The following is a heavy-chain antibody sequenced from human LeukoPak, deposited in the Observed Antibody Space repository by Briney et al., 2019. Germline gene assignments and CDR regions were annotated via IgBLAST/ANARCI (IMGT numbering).Heavy chain of an antibody. J-gene: IGHJ4*02. CDR1: GYSFITYW. V-gene: IGHV5-51*01. Sequence: GESLKISCKGSGYSFITYWIGWVRQMPGKGLEWMAIIYPADSDTRYSPSFQGQVTISADKSISTAYLQWSSLKASDTAIYYCARGYGTPYFDYWGQGTLVTVSS. CDR2: IYPADSDT. D-gene: IGHD5-18*01. CDR3: ARGYGTPYFDY.